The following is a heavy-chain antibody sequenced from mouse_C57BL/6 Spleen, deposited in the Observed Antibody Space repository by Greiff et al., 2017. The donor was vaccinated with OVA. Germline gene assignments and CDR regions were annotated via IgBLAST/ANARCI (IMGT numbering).Heavy chain of an antibody. CDR3: ARGNVPHYYGSSYDY. D-gene: IGHD1-1*01. J-gene: IGHJ2*01. Sequence: QVQLQQPGPDLVKPGASVKLSCKASGYTFTSYWMHWVKQRPGQGLEWIGNINPSNGGTNYNEKFKSKATLTVDKSSSTAYMQLSSLTSDDSAVYYCARGNVPHYYGSSYDYWGQGTTLTVSS. CDR1: GYTFTSYW. V-gene: IGHV1-53*01. CDR2: INPSNGGT.